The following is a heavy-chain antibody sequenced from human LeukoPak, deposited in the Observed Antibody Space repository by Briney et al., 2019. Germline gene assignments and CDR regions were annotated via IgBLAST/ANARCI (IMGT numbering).Heavy chain of an antibody. CDR3: ARDGVFCSGADCYSEY. CDR1: RFPVSSNY. Sequence: TGGSLRLSCAASRFPVSSNYMSWVRQAPGKRLEWVSVVFGGGDTYYADSVKGRFTISRDSSKNTLYLQMDSLRAEDTAMYYCARDGVFCSGADCYSEYWGQGTLVTVSS. J-gene: IGHJ4*02. V-gene: IGHV3-66*01. CDR2: VFGGGDT. D-gene: IGHD2-21*02.